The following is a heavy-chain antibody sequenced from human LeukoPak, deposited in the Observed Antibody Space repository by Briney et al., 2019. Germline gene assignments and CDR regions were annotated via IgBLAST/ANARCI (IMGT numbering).Heavy chain of an antibody. Sequence: ASVKVSCKAFGGTFSSYAISWVRQAPGQGLEWMGGIIPIFGTANYAQKFQGRVTITADKSTSTAYMELSSLRSEDTAVYYCARVRCSGGSCQRHFDYWGQGTLVTVSS. D-gene: IGHD2-15*01. CDR1: GGTFSSYA. V-gene: IGHV1-69*06. CDR2: IIPIFGTA. CDR3: ARVRCSGGSCQRHFDY. J-gene: IGHJ4*02.